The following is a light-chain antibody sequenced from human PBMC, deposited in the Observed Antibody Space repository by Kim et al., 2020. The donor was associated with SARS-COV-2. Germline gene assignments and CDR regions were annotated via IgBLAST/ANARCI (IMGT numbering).Light chain of an antibody. J-gene: IGKJ1*01. CDR2: DAS. Sequence: EIVLTQSPATLSLSPGERATLFCRASQSVSSDLAWYQQRPGQAPRLLIFDASTRATGIPAGFSGSGSGTDFNLTISSLQSEDFAFYYCQQYNDWPRTFGQGTKVDIK. V-gene: IGKV3-15*01. CDR1: QSVSSD. CDR3: QQYNDWPRT.